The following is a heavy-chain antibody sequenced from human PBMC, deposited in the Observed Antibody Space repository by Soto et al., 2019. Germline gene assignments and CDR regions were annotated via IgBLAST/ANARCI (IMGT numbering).Heavy chain of an antibody. CDR1: GGTFSSYA. CDR2: IIPIFGTA. D-gene: IGHD5-12*01. V-gene: IGHV1-69*06. CDR3: ARNTVARGFDY. J-gene: IGHJ4*02. Sequence: GASVKVSCKASGGTFSSYAISWVRQAPGQGLEWMGGIIPIFGTANYAQKFQGRVTITADKSTSTAYMELSSLRSGDTAVYYCARNTVARGFDYWGQGTLVTVSS.